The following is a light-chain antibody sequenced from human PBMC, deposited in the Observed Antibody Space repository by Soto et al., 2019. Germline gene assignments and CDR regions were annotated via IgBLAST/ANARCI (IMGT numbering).Light chain of an antibody. V-gene: IGKV3-20*01. CDR3: HQYGSAPAWT. J-gene: IGKJ1*01. CDR1: QSVSSSY. Sequence: EIVLTQSPGTLSLFPGERATLSCRASQSVSSSYLAWYQQKPGQAPRLLIYGASNRATGIPDRFSGAWSGTDFTFTISRLEPEDFAVYYCHQYGSAPAWTFGQGTKGEIK. CDR2: GAS.